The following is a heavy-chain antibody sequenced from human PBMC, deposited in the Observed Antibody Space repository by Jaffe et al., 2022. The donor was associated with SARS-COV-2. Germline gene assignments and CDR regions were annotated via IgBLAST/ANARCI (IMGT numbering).Heavy chain of an antibody. Sequence: QVQLQESGPGLVKPSQTLSLTCTVSGGSISSGGYYWSWIRQHPGKGLEWIGYIYYSGSTYYNPSLKSRVTISVDTSKNQFSLKLSSVTAADTAVYYCARGIAAAGRVDLGYFDYWGQGTLVTVSS. CDR3: ARGIAAAGRVDLGYFDY. D-gene: IGHD6-13*01. V-gene: IGHV4-31*03. CDR2: IYYSGST. J-gene: IGHJ4*02. CDR1: GGSISSGGYY.